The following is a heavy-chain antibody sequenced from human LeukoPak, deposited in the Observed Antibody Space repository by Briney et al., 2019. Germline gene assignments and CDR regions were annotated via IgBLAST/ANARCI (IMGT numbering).Heavy chain of an antibody. CDR3: ARDGLDCSSTSCYGDC. CDR1: GFTFSSYA. CDR2: ISSNGGST. Sequence: GGSLRLSCAASGFTFSSYAMHWVRQAPGKGLEYVSAISSNGGSTYYANSVKGRFTISRDNSKNTLYLQMGSLRAEDMAVYYCARDGLDCSSTSCYGDCWGQGTLVTVSS. V-gene: IGHV3-64*01. D-gene: IGHD2-2*01. J-gene: IGHJ4*02.